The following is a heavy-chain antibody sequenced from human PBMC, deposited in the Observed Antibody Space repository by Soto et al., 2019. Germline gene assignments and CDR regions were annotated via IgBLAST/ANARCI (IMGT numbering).Heavy chain of an antibody. J-gene: IGHJ6*02. D-gene: IGHD6-13*01. CDR1: GFTFSSYG. CDR2: IWYDGTNK. V-gene: IGHV3-33*01. CDR3: ARDRGAVAGTRYYYGMDV. Sequence: QVQLVESGGGVVQPGRSLRLSCAASGFTFSSYGMHWVRQAPDKGLEWVAVIWYDGTNKYYTDSVKGRFTISRDNCKNTLYLQMNSLRAEDTAVYYCARDRGAVAGTRYYYGMDVWGQGTTVTVSS.